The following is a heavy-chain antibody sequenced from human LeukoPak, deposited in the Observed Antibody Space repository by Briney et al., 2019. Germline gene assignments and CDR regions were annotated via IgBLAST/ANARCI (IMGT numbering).Heavy chain of an antibody. D-gene: IGHD3-3*01. J-gene: IGHJ4*02. Sequence: GGSLRLSCAASGFTFSSYAMSWVRQAPGKGLEWVSAISGSGGSTYYADSVKGRFTISRDNSKNTLYLQMNSLRDEDTAVYYCAKIDYDFWSGALDYWGQGTLVTVSS. CDR2: ISGSGGST. CDR3: AKIDYDFWSGALDY. V-gene: IGHV3-23*01. CDR1: GFTFSSYA.